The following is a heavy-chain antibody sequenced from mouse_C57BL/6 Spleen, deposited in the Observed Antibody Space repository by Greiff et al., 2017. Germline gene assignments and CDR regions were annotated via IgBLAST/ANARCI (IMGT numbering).Heavy chain of an antibody. J-gene: IGHJ1*03. CDR3: AIDGSSLWWDFDV. V-gene: IGHV14-3*01. CDR2: IDPANGNT. Sequence: VQLQQSVAELVRPGASVKLSCTASGFNIKNTYMHWVKQRPEQGLEWIGMIDPANGNTKYAPKFQGKATITADTSSNTAYLQRSSLTSEDTAIYYGAIDGSSLWWDFDVWGTGTTVTVSS. D-gene: IGHD1-1*01. CDR1: GFNIKNTY.